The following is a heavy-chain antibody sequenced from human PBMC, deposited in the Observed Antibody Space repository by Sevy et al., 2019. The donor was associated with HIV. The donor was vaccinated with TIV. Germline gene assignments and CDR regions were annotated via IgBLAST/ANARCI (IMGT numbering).Heavy chain of an antibody. D-gene: IGHD2-8*01. CDR3: ARDPRMYGDYLLAYFDY. CDR2: IGYDGNNK. V-gene: IGHV3-33*01. Sequence: GGSLRLSCAGSGFTPSTYGMHWVRQAPGKGLEWVAVIGYDGNNKYYADSVKGRFTISRDNSKNTLFLQMDSLRAEDTAVYYCARDPRMYGDYLLAYFDYWGLGALVTVSS. CDR1: GFTPSTYG. J-gene: IGHJ4*02.